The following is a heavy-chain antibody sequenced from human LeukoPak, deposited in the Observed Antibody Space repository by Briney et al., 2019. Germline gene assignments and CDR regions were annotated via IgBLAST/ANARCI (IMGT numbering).Heavy chain of an antibody. CDR2: ISYSGST. D-gene: IGHD7-27*01. Sequence: SETLSLTCTVSGGSISTYYWSWLRQPPGKGLEWIGYISYSGSTNYNPSLKTLKSRVTMSVDMSKNQLSLRVNAVTAADTAVYYCARLQGRGDNYLDFWGQGALVTVSS. V-gene: IGHV4-59*08. J-gene: IGHJ4*02. CDR3: ARLQGRGDNYLDF. CDR1: GGSISTYY.